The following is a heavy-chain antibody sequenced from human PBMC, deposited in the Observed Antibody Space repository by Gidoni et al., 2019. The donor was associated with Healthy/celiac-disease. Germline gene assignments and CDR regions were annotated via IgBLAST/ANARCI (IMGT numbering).Heavy chain of an antibody. CDR3: ARLGLERREQSFFDY. CDR1: GGSISSSSYY. CDR2: IYYSGST. Sequence: QLQLQESGPGLVKPSETLSLPCTVSGGSISSSSYYWGWIRQPPGKGLEWIGSIYYSGSTYYNPSLKSRVTISVDTSKNQFSLKLSSVTAADTAVYYCARLGLERREQSFFDYWGQGTLVTVSS. J-gene: IGHJ4*02. V-gene: IGHV4-39*01. D-gene: IGHD1-1*01.